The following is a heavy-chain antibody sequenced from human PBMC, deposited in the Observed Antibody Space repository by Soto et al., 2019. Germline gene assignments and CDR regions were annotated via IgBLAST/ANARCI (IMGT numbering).Heavy chain of an antibody. CDR3: AAWAEGATEVH. CDR2: IWYDASKQ. CDR1: GFSFSVYG. J-gene: IGHJ4*02. Sequence: PVGSLRLSCEASGFSFSVYGMHWVRQAPGKGLEWVAVIWYDASKQFYAGSVEGRFTISRDNSKATLYLQMNSLRAEDTAVYYCAAWAEGATEVHWGQGTLVTVSS. D-gene: IGHD2-15*01. V-gene: IGHV3-33*01.